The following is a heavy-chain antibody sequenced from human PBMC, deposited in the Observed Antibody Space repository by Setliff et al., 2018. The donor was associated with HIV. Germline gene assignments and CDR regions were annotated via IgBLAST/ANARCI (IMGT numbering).Heavy chain of an antibody. D-gene: IGHD3-3*01. CDR3: ARAPYYDFWSGYFSLTNLHVFDI. CDR1: GGSINSGSYY. J-gene: IGHJ3*02. CDR2: IYTSGST. Sequence: ASETLSLTCTVSGGSINSGSYYWSWIRQPAGKGLEWIGHIYTSGSTNYNPSLKSRVTISVDTSKNQFSLKLTSVTAADTAVYYCARAPYYDFWSGYFSLTNLHVFDIWGQGTMVTVPS. V-gene: IGHV4-61*09.